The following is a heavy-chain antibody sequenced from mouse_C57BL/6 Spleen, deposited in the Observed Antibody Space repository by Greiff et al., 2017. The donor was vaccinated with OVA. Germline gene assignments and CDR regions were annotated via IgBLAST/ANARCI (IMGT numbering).Heavy chain of an antibody. V-gene: IGHV1-52*01. Sequence: VQLQQSGAELVRPGSSVKLSCKASGYTFTSYWMHWVKQRPIQGLEWIGNIDPSDSETHYNQKFKDKATLTVDKSSSTAYMQLSSLTSEDSAVYYCARAGSSGYGAMDYWGQGTSVTVSS. CDR3: ARAGSSGYGAMDY. CDR2: IDPSDSET. D-gene: IGHD3-2*02. CDR1: GYTFTSYW. J-gene: IGHJ4*01.